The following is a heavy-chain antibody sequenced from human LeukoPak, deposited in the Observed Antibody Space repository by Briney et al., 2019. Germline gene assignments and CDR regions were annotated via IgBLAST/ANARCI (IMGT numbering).Heavy chain of an antibody. J-gene: IGHJ4*02. Sequence: GGSLRLSCAASEFTFTTYGMHWVRQAPGKGLEWVAFIYYDGSNIYYADYVKGRFTISRDISKNSLYLQMDSLRAEDTAIYYCARDWKTNSFDYWGQGTLVTVSS. CDR3: ARDWKTNSFDY. CDR1: EFTFTTYG. CDR2: IYYDGSNI. V-gene: IGHV3-33*01. D-gene: IGHD1-1*01.